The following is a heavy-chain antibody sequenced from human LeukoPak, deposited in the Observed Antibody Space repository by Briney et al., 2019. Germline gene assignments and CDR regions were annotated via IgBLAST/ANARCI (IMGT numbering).Heavy chain of an antibody. CDR1: GGSISSYY. D-gene: IGHD3-22*01. Sequence: SETLSLTCTVSGGSISSYYWSWIRQPPGKGPEWIGNIYYSGSTNYNPSLKSRVTIPVDTSKNQFSLKLSSVTAADTAVYYCTRGSIAYYYMDVWGKGTTVTISS. CDR2: IYYSGST. CDR3: TRGSIAYYYMDV. V-gene: IGHV4-59*01. J-gene: IGHJ6*03.